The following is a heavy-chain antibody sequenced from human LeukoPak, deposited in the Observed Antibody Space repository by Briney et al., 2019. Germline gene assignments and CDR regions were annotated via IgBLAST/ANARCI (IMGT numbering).Heavy chain of an antibody. CDR1: GYIFTDYD. CDR3: ASGSDSSSWSWRDNWFDP. J-gene: IGHJ5*02. V-gene: IGHV1-8*01. CDR2: MNPYSGST. Sequence: ASVKVSCKTSGYIFTDYDINWVRQATGQGLEWMGWMNPYSGSTGYAQNFQGRVTMTRDTSITTAYMELSSLTSEDTAVYYCASGSDSSSWSWRDNWFDPWGQGTLVTVSS. D-gene: IGHD6-13*01.